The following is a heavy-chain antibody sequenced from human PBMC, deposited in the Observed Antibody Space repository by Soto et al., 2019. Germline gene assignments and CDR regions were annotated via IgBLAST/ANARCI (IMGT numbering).Heavy chain of an antibody. CDR2: IWYDGSNK. D-gene: IGHD6-19*01. CDR1: GFTFSSYG. J-gene: IGHJ3*02. V-gene: IGHV3-33*01. CDR3: ARARGQWLLAFDI. Sequence: HPGGSLRLSCAASGFTFSSYGMHWVRQAPGKGLEWVAVIWYDGSNKYYADSVKGRFTISRDNSKNTLYLQMNSLRAEDTAVYYCARARGQWLLAFDIWGQGTMVTVS.